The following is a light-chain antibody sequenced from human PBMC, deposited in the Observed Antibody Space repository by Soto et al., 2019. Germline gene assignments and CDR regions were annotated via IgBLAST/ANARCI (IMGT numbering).Light chain of an antibody. V-gene: IGLV2-23*01. Sequence: QSALTQPASVSGSPGQSITISCTRSSSDVGNYYLVSWYQHHPGKVPKLMIYEGNKRPSGVSNRFSGSKSGNTASLTISGLQAEDEADYYCCSYAGNSTLVFGGGTKVTVL. CDR2: EGN. J-gene: IGLJ2*01. CDR1: SSDVGNYYL. CDR3: CSYAGNSTLV.